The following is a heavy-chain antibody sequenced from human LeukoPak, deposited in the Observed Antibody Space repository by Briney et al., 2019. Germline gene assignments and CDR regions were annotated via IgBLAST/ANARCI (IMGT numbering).Heavy chain of an antibody. CDR3: AKAVAPQSSGWYDY. D-gene: IGHD6-19*01. CDR2: ISSDGSDE. CDR1: GFTFSSYG. J-gene: IGHJ4*02. Sequence: SGGSLRLSCAASGFTFSSYGMNWVRQAPGEGLEWVAAISSDGSDEFYADSVKGRFTISRGNSKKTLYLQMNSLRAEDTAVYYCAKAVAPQSSGWYDYWGQGTLVTVSS. V-gene: IGHV3-30*18.